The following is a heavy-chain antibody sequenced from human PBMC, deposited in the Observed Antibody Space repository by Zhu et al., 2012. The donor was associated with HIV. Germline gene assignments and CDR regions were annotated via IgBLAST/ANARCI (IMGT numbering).Heavy chain of an antibody. CDR2: VHHSGST. CDR3: ARQVQYRLLDH. CDR1: GYSISRSYY. V-gene: IGHV4-38-2*01. J-gene: IGHJ4*02. D-gene: IGHD2-2*01. Sequence: QVQLQESGPGLVKPSETLSLTCAVSGYSISRSYYWGWVRQPPGKGLEWIGSVHHSGSTYYNPPLRSRVTISVDTSKNQFSLKMTSVTPADTAVYYCARQVQYRLLDHWGQGTLVTVSS.